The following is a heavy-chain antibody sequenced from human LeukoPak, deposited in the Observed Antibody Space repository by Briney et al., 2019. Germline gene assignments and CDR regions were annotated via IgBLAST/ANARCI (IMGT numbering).Heavy chain of an antibody. CDR1: GYTFTSYG. J-gene: IGHJ4*02. CDR3: ARDRRGGCSSTSCYTGFDY. V-gene: IGHV1-18*01. Sequence: ASVKVSCKASGYTFTSYGISWVRQAPGQGLEWMGWISAYNGNTNYAQKLQGRVTMTTDTSTSTACMELRSLRSDDTAVYYCARDRRGGCSSTSCYTGFDYWGQGTLVTVSS. CDR2: ISAYNGNT. D-gene: IGHD2-2*02.